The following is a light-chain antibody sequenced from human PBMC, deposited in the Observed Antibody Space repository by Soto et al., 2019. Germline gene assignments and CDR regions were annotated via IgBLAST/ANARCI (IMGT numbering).Light chain of an antibody. CDR1: SSNIGSDS. Sequence: QSVLTQAPSASGTPGQRVTISCSGSSSNIGSDSVNWYQQLPGTAPNLLIYNNNQRPSGVPDRFSGSKSGTSASLAISGLQSEDEADYYCAAWDDSLNGVVFGGGTKLTVL. J-gene: IGLJ2*01. CDR3: AAWDDSLNGVV. CDR2: NNN. V-gene: IGLV1-44*01.